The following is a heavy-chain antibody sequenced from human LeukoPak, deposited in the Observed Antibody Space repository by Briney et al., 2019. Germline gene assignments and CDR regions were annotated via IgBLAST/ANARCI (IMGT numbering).Heavy chain of an antibody. J-gene: IGHJ4*02. CDR3: AKFLPTHIVVANYYFDY. V-gene: IGHV3-23*01. Sequence: GGSLRLSCAASGFTFSSYAMSWVRQAPGKGLELVSAISGSGGSTYYADSVKGRFTISRDNSKNTLYLQMNSLRAEDTAVYYCAKFLPTHIVVANYYFDYWGQGTLVTVSS. CDR1: GFTFSSYA. D-gene: IGHD2-21*01. CDR2: ISGSGGST.